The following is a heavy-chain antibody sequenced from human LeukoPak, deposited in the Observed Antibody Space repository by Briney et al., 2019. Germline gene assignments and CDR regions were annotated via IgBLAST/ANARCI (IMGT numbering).Heavy chain of an antibody. CDR3: ARMGVSYYYDSSTYYPVAFDV. CDR1: GYSIRSGYY. CDR2: IFHSGSI. D-gene: IGHD3-22*01. V-gene: IGHV4-38-2*01. J-gene: IGHJ3*01. Sequence: SETLSLTCAVSGYSIRSGYYWGCIRQSPGKGLEWIGTIFHSGSIYYNPSLKSRVTLSVDTSKNQFSLKLSSVTAADTAVYYCARMGVSYYYDSSTYYPVAFDVWGQGTMVAVSS.